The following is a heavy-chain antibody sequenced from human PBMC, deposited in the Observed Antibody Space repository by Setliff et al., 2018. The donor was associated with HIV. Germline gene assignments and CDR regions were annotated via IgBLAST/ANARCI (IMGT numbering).Heavy chain of an antibody. J-gene: IGHJ4*02. Sequence: SETLSLTCAVYGGSFSACYWSWIRQTPGKGLEWIGSIYHSESTYYNPSLKSRVTISVDTSKNQFSLKLSSVTAADTAVYYCARHDSGGYYSLDYWGQGTLVTVS. D-gene: IGHD3-22*01. CDR1: GGSFSACY. CDR2: IYHSEST. CDR3: ARHDSGGYYSLDY. V-gene: IGHV4-34*01.